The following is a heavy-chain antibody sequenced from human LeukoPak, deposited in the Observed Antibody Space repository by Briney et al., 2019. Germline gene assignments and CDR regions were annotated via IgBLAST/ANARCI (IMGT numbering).Heavy chain of an antibody. V-gene: IGHV3-74*01. CDR3: ARAGAYRFDY. J-gene: IGHJ4*02. Sequence: GGSLRLSCAASGFTFSDYWMHWVRQAPGKGLVWVSIINTDTRGTYYADSVKGRFTISRDNAKNTLYLQMNSLRGDDTAVYYCARAGAYRFDYWGQGALVTVSS. CDR1: GFTFSDYW. D-gene: IGHD3-16*01. CDR2: INTDTRGT.